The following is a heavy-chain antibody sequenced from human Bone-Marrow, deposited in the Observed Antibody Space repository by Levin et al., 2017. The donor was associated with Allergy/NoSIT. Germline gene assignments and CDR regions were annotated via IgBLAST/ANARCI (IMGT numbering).Heavy chain of an antibody. CDR1: GFTFSSYG. CDR2: ISYDGSNK. Sequence: GGSLRLSCAASGFTFSSYGMHWVRQAPGKGLEWVAVISYDGSNKYYADSVKGRFTISRDNSKNTLYLQMNSLRAEDTAVYYCAKDRGVGRWLQNAFDIWGQGTMVTVSS. D-gene: IGHD5-24*01. CDR3: AKDRGVGRWLQNAFDI. J-gene: IGHJ3*02. V-gene: IGHV3-30*18.